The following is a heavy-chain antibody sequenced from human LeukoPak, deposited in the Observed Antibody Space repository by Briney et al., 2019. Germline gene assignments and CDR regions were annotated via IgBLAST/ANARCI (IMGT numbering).Heavy chain of an antibody. Sequence: GGSRRSSCTASGFPFSTYGSHWVCQAPGKGLEYVSGISGNGLSTFYANSVKGRCTVSRDNSKDTLYLQMGSLRAEDMAVYYCTRDIGRLRCDAFDIWAGRPIVTVSS. V-gene: IGHV3-64*01. D-gene: IGHD2-15*01. CDR2: ISGNGLST. CDR1: GFPFSTYG. J-gene: IGHJ3*02. CDR3: TRDIGRLRCDAFDI.